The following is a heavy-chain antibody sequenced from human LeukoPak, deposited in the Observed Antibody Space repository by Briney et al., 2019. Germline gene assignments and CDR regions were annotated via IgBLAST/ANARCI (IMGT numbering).Heavy chain of an antibody. J-gene: IGHJ6*02. Sequence: ASVKVSCKASGGTFSSYAISRVRQAPGQGLEWMGGIIPIFGTANYAQKFQGRVTITADESTSTAYMELSSLRSEDTAVYYCARVLVGASTRTGEAAAYGYYYYGMDVCGQGTTVTVSS. CDR2: IIPIFGTA. V-gene: IGHV1-69*01. CDR3: ARVLVGASTRTGEAAAYGYYYYGMDV. D-gene: IGHD6-13*01. CDR1: GGTFSSYA.